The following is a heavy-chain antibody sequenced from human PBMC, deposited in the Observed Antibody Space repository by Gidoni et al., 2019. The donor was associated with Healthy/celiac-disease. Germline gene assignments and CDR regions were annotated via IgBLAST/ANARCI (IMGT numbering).Heavy chain of an antibody. J-gene: IGHJ5*02. CDR3: ARGRNSYGYWHWFDP. Sequence: QVQLQQWGAGLLKPSETLSLTSAVYGGSFSGYFWSWIRQPPGKGLEWIGEINHSGSTNYNPSLKSRVTISVDTSKNQFSLKLSSVTAADTAVYYCARGRNSYGYWHWFDPWGQGTLVTVSS. CDR1: GGSFSGYF. V-gene: IGHV4-34*01. CDR2: INHSGST. D-gene: IGHD5-18*01.